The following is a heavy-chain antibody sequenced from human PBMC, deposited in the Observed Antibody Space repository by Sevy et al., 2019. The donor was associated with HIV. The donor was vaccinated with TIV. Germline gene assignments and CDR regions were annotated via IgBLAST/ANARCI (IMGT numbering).Heavy chain of an antibody. Sequence: SETLSLTCTASGGSISSSSYYWGWIRQPPGKGLEWIGSIDYSGSTYYNPSLKSRVTISVDTSKNQFSLKVSSVTAADTAVYYCAGPGLLTGYSSSWWDYWAQGTLVTVSS. J-gene: IGHJ4*02. CDR3: AGPGLLTGYSSSWWDY. V-gene: IGHV4-39*01. CDR1: GGSISSSSYY. D-gene: IGHD6-13*01. CDR2: IDYSGST.